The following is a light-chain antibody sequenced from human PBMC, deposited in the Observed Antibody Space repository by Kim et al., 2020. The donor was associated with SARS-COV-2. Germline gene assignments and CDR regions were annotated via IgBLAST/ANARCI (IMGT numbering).Light chain of an antibody. CDR1: QSISTN. CDR3: QQYDKWPIT. J-gene: IGKJ5*01. Sequence: VSPGERATLPCRASQSISTNLAWYQQKPGQAPRLLIYGASTRATNIPARFSGSGSGTEFTLTINGLQSEDFAVYHCQQYDKWPITFGQGTRLEIK. CDR2: GAS. V-gene: IGKV3-15*01.